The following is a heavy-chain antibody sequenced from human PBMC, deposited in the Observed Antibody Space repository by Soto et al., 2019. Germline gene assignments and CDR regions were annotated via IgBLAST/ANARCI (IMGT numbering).Heavy chain of an antibody. J-gene: IGHJ4*02. V-gene: IGHV3-7*01. Sequence: EVHLVESGGGLVQPGGSLTLSCAASGFTFSISWMNWLRQAPGKGLEWVANIKGDGSEKYYVDSVKGRFTISRDNAKNSLYLQMNSLRAEDTAVYYCAAAFPPDFWGQGTLVTVSS. CDR3: AAAFPPDF. D-gene: IGHD2-21*01. CDR2: IKGDGSEK. CDR1: GFTFSISW.